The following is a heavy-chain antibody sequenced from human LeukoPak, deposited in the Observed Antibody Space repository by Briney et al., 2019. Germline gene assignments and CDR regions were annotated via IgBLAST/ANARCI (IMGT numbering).Heavy chain of an antibody. J-gene: IGHJ6*03. Sequence: TSETLSLTCTVSGGSISSSSYYWGWIRQPPGKGLEWIGEINHSGSTNYNPSLKSRVTISVDTSKNQFSLKLSSVTAADTAVYYCARRRTYYYYYMDVWGKGTTVTISS. CDR2: INHSGST. V-gene: IGHV4-39*07. CDR1: GGSISSSSYY. CDR3: ARRRTYYYYYMDV.